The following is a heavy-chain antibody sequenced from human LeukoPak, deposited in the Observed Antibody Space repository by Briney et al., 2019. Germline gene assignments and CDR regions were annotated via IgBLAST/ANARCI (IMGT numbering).Heavy chain of an antibody. CDR2: FDPEDGET. Sequence: GASVKVSXKVSGYTLTELSMHWVRQAPGKGLEWIGGFDPEDGETIYAQKFQGRVTMTEDTSADTAYMELSSLRSEDTAVYYCATGPYYYYYMDVWGKGTTVTVSS. CDR1: GYTLTELS. V-gene: IGHV1-24*01. CDR3: ATGPYYYYYMDV. J-gene: IGHJ6*03.